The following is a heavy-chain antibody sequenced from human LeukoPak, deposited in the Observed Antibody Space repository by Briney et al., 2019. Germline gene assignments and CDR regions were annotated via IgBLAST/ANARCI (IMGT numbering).Heavy chain of an antibody. J-gene: IGHJ5*02. CDR3: ARVLSGSWDWFDP. Sequence: GESLRLSCAASGFTFSRYWIHWVRQAPGKGLEWVSRINPDGSTTTYADSVKGRFTISRDNAKDTVYLQMNSLRAEDTAVYYCARVLSGSWDWFDPWGQGTLVTVSS. CDR2: INPDGSTT. CDR1: GFTFSRYW. D-gene: IGHD3-22*01. V-gene: IGHV3-74*01.